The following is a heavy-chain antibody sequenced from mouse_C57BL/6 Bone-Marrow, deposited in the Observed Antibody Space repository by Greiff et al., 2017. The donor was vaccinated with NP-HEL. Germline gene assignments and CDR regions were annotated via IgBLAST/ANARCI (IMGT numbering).Heavy chain of an antibody. J-gene: IGHJ1*03. CDR2: IYPGGGYT. Sequence: VQLQQSGAELVRPGTSVKMSCKASGYTFTNYWIGWAKQRPGHGLEWIGDIYPGGGYTNYNEKFKGKATLTADKSSSTAYSQFTSLTSEDSAIYYCAIWARSWYFDVWGTGTTVTVSS. CDR1: GYTFTNYW. V-gene: IGHV1-63*01. D-gene: IGHD1-1*02. CDR3: AIWARSWYFDV.